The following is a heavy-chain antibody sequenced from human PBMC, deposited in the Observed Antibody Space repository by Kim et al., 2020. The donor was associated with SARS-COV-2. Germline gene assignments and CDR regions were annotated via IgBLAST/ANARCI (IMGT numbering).Heavy chain of an antibody. CDR3: ARDGRTVVAAPNHYYYYYGMDV. V-gene: IGHV1-18*01. CDR1: GYTFTSYG. J-gene: IGHJ6*02. D-gene: IGHD2-15*01. CDR2: ISAYNGNT. Sequence: ASVKVSCKASGYTFTSYGISWVRQAPGQGLEWMGWISAYNGNTNYAQKLQGRVTMTTDTSTSTAYMELRSLRSDDTAVYYCARDGRTVVAAPNHYYYYYGMDVWGQGTTVTVSS.